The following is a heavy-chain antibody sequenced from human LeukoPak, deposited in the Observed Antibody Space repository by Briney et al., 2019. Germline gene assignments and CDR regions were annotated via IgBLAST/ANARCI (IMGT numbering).Heavy chain of an antibody. CDR3: AKPNPELTIQFDY. CDR2: ISGSGGST. CDR1: GFTFSSYA. D-gene: IGHD5-18*01. Sequence: PGGSLRLSCPAYGFTFSSYAMSWVRPPPGKGLEWVSAISGSGGSTYYADSGKGRFTISRDNSKNTLYLQMNSLRAEDTAVYHCAKPNPELTIQFDYWGQGTLVTVSS. J-gene: IGHJ4*02. V-gene: IGHV3-23*01.